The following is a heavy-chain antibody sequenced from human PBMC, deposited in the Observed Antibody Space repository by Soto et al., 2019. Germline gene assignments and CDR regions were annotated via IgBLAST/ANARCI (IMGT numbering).Heavy chain of an antibody. D-gene: IGHD7-27*01. Sequence: SETLSLTCTVSGGSISSGDYYWSWIRQPPGKGLEWIGYIYYSGSTYYNPSLKSRVTISVDTSKNQFSLKLSSVTAADTAVYYCARSGNLGWFDPWGQGTLVTVSS. CDR3: ARSGNLGWFDP. CDR1: GGSISSGDYY. V-gene: IGHV4-30-4*01. CDR2: IYYSGST. J-gene: IGHJ5*02.